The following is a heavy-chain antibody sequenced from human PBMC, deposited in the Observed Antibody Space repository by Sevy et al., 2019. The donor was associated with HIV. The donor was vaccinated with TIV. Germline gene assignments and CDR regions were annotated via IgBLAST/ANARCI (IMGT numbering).Heavy chain of an antibody. CDR1: GYTFISYG. Sequence: ASVKVSCKASGYTFISYGISRVRQASGQGLEWMGWISGYNGNTIYAQKFQDRVTMTTDTSTSTAHMDLRSLTSDDTAVYYCARASSSYDFFDYWGQGSLVTVSS. J-gene: IGHJ4*02. CDR3: ARASSSYDFFDY. CDR2: ISGYNGNT. D-gene: IGHD3-16*01. V-gene: IGHV1-18*01.